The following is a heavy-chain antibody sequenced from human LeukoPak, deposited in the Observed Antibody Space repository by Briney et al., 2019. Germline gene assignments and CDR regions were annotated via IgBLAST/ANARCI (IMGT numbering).Heavy chain of an antibody. D-gene: IGHD1-1*01. CDR2: IWFDGSNK. J-gene: IGHJ4*02. Sequence: PGGSLRLSCAASGFIFSNDAMHWVRQAPGKGLEWVAFIWFDGSNKHYADSVKGRFTISRDKSEDTLYLQMNSLRAEDTAVYYCVRDPSGSGFAFDSWGQGVLVTVSS. CDR3: VRDPSGSGFAFDS. V-gene: IGHV3-33*01. CDR1: GFIFSNDA.